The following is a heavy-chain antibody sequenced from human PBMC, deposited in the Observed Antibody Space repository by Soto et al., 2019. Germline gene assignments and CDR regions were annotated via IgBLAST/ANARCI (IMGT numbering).Heavy chain of an antibody. J-gene: IGHJ4*02. D-gene: IGHD3-3*01. CDR3: AHRVLRTVFGLVTTTAIYFDF. CDR2: IYWDADK. CDR1: GFSLTTSGVG. V-gene: IGHV2-5*02. Sequence: QITLKESGPPVVKPTETLTLTCTFSGFSLTTSGVGVGWVRQSPGKAPEWLALIYWDADKRYSTSLKSRLTSTKDTAKNQVVLTMANVDPADTATYYCAHRVLRTVFGLVTTTAIYFDFWGQGTPVVVSS.